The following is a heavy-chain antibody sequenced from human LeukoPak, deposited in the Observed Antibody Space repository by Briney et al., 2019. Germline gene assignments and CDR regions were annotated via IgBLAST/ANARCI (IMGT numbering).Heavy chain of an antibody. J-gene: IGHJ6*02. CDR1: GYTLTELS. D-gene: IGHD5-18*01. CDR2: FDPEDGET. Sequence: GASVKVSCKVSGYTLTELSMHWVRQAPGKGLEWMGGFDPEDGETIYAQKFQGRVTMTEDTSTDTAYMELSSLRSEDTAVYYCATGSRSSSPWIQLWSGLDYYYYYGMDVWGQGTTVTVSS. V-gene: IGHV1-24*01. CDR3: ATGSRSSSPWIQLWSGLDYYYYYGMDV.